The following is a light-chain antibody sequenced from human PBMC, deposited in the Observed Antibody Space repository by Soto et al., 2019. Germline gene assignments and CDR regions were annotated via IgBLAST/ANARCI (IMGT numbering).Light chain of an antibody. V-gene: IGKV1-27*01. J-gene: IGKJ4*01. CDR2: GAT. Sequence: DLQMTQSPSSLSASVGDRVTITCRASQGIRNYLAWYQQTPGKVPKLLIYGATTLQSGVPSRFSGSGSETDFTLTISSLQPEDVATYYCQRYNSAPLTFGGGTKVEIK. CDR1: QGIRNY. CDR3: QRYNSAPLT.